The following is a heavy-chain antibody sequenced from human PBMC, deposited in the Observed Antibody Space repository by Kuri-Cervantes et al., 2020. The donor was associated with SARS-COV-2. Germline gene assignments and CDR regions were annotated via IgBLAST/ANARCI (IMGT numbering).Heavy chain of an antibody. D-gene: IGHD7-27*01. J-gene: IGHJ6*03. CDR1: GDSISNTNYY. V-gene: IGHV4-39*01. Sequence: SETLSLTCTVSGDSISNTNYYWGWIRQPPGKGLEWIGSVSYSGSAYYNPSLKSRVTIFVDTSKNQFSLKLSSVTAADTAVYYCARQGLGNYYYYYMDVWGKGTTVTVSS. CDR3: ARQGLGNYYYYYMDV. CDR2: VSYSGSA.